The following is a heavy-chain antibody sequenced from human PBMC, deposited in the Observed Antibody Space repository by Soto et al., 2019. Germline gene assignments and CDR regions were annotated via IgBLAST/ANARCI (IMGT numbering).Heavy chain of an antibody. V-gene: IGHV3-33*01. CDR3: ARYGYCTNGVCYYYFDY. CDR2: IWYDGSNK. CDR1: GFTFSNYG. D-gene: IGHD2-8*01. Sequence: QVQLVESGGGVVQPGRSLRLSCAASGFTFSNYGMHWVRQAPGKGLEWVSVIWYDGSNKYYADSVKGRFTISRDNSKNTLYLQMNSLRAEDTAVYYCARYGYCTNGVCYYYFDYWVQGTLVTVSS. J-gene: IGHJ4*02.